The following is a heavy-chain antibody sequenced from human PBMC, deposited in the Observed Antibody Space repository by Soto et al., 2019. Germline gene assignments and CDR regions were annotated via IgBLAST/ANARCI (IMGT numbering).Heavy chain of an antibody. CDR2: IIPIFGTA. CDR3: ARKRAFYDSSGYYAFDI. CDR1: GGTFSSYA. J-gene: IGHJ3*02. Sequence: QVQLVQSGAEVKKPGSSVKVSCKASGGTFSSYAISWVRQAPGQGLEWMGGIIPIFGTATYAQKFQGRVTMTADESTSTAYMELSSLRSEDTAVYYCARKRAFYDSSGYYAFDIWGQGTMVTVSS. D-gene: IGHD3-22*01. V-gene: IGHV1-69*01.